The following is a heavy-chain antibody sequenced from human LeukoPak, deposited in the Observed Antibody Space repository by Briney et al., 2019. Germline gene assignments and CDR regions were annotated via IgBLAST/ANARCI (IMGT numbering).Heavy chain of an antibody. D-gene: IGHD3-16*01. CDR3: ARHSSYYYVLDI. V-gene: IGHV4-59*08. J-gene: IGHJ3*02. CDR2: IYYIGST. Sequence: PETLSLTRSVSGGSCSTYYWCSIRQPPRKRLEWIGYIYYIGSTDYNPPLKSRVSILLDTSTNNISLKLSSVTSAHTPLYYFARHSSYYYVLDIWGEGTIVTVCS. CDR1: GGSCSTYY.